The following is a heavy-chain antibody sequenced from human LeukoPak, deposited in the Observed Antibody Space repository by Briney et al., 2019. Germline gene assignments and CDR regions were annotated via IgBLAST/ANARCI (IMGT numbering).Heavy chain of an antibody. CDR3: VRDGDYDAFDI. Sequence: GGSLRLSCAASGFTFRSYALSWVRQAPGKGLEWVSAISESGGTRNYVDAVKGRFTISRDNAKKTLYLQMNSLRAEDTAVYYCVRDGDYDAFDIWGQGTMVTVSS. D-gene: IGHD4-17*01. CDR1: GFTFRSYA. CDR2: ISESGGTR. J-gene: IGHJ3*02. V-gene: IGHV3-23*01.